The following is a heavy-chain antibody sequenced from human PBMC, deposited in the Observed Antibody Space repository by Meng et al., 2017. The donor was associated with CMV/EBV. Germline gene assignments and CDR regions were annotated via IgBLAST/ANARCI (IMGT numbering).Heavy chain of an antibody. D-gene: IGHD6-6*01. Sequence: SVKVSCKASGGTFSSYTISWVRQAPGQGLEWMGRIIPILGIANYAQKFQGRVTITADKSTSTVYMELSSLRSEDTAVYYCARGPSSIAARQYYYYGMDVWGQGTTVTVSS. CDR2: IIPILGIA. CDR1: GGTFSSYT. CDR3: ARGPSSIAARQYYYYGMDV. J-gene: IGHJ6*02. V-gene: IGHV1-69*02.